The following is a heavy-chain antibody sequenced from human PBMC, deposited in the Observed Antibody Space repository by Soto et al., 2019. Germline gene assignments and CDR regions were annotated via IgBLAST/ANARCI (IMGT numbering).Heavy chain of an antibody. CDR3: ARVQAPYYDSSGYFTLGNWFDP. V-gene: IGHV4-30-4*01. D-gene: IGHD3-22*01. Sequence: PSETLSLTCTVSGGSISSGDYYWSWIRQPPGKGLEWIGYIYYSGSTYYNPSLKSRVTISVDTSKNQFSLKLSSVTAADTAVYYCARVQAPYYDSSGYFTLGNWFDPWGQGTLVTVSS. CDR2: IYYSGST. J-gene: IGHJ5*02. CDR1: GGSISSGDYY.